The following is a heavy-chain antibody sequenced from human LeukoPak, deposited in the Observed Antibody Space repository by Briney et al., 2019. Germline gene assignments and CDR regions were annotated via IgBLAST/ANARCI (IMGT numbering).Heavy chain of an antibody. Sequence: GGSLRLSCAASGFTFDNYVMHWVRQAPGKGLEWVSSISWNSGSIGYADSVKGRFTISRDNAKNSLYLQMNSLRAEDMALYYCARERWNAFDIWGQGTMVTVSS. CDR3: ARERWNAFDI. CDR1: GFTFDNYV. D-gene: IGHD2-15*01. V-gene: IGHV3-9*03. J-gene: IGHJ3*02. CDR2: ISWNSGSI.